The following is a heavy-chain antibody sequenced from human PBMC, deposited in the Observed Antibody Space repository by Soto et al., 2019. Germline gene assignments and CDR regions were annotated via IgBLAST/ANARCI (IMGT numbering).Heavy chain of an antibody. V-gene: IGHV3-11*01. CDR3: ARDMSYGDFGRNWFDP. Sequence: QLQLVESGGGLVKPVGSLRLSCAASGFTFNDFYMIWFRQAPGRGLEWLAYINNRGDDIYYADSVRGRFTISRDNGKNSLYLQMNSLRVEDTALYFCARDMSYGDFGRNWFDPWGQGTPVTVSA. CDR2: INNRGDDI. D-gene: IGHD2-21*02. J-gene: IGHJ5*02. CDR1: GFTFNDFY.